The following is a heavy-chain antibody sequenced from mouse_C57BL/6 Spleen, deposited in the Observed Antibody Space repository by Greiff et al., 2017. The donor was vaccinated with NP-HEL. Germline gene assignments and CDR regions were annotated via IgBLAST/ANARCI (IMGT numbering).Heavy chain of an antibody. V-gene: IGHV1-82*01. CDR1: GYAFSSSW. Sequence: VQLQESGPELVKPGASVKISCKASGYAFSSSWMNWVKQRPGKGLEWIGRIYPGDGDTNYNGKFKGKATLTADTSSSTAYMQLSSLTSEDSAVYFYARWGDYYGSTPYWGQGTLVTVSA. J-gene: IGHJ3*01. CDR3: ARWGDYYGSTPY. CDR2: IYPGDGDT. D-gene: IGHD1-1*01.